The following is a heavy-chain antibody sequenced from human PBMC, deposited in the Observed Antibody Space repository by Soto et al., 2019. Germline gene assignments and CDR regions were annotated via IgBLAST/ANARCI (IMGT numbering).Heavy chain of an antibody. D-gene: IGHD3-22*01. V-gene: IGHV5-51*01. J-gene: IGHJ4*02. CDR3: ARQIYDSDTGPNFQYYFDS. Sequence: GESLKISCKGSGYSFTSYWIAWVRQMPGKGLEWMGTIYPGDSETRYSPSFQGRVTFSADKSISTAYLQWSSLRASDTAMYYCARQIYDSDTGPNFQYYFDSWGQGTPVTVSS. CDR2: IYPGDSET. CDR1: GYSFTSYW.